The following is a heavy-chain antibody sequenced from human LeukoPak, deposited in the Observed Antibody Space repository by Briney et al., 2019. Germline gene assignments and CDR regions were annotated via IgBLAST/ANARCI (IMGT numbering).Heavy chain of an antibody. Sequence: ASVKVSCKASRYTFTSYYLHWVRQAPGQGLEWMGILNPSGGSTSYAQKFQGRVTMTRDTSTSTVYMELSSLRSEDTAVYYGARDRIQLWPSTTDYWGQGTLVTVSS. V-gene: IGHV1-46*01. D-gene: IGHD5-18*01. CDR3: ARDRIQLWPSTTDY. CDR2: LNPSGGST. J-gene: IGHJ4*02. CDR1: RYTFTSYY.